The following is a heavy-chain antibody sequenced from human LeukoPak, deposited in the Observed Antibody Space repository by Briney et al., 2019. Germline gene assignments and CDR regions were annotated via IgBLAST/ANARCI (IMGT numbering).Heavy chain of an antibody. CDR2: IIPIFGTA. Sequence: GASVKVSCKASGGTFSSYAISWVRQAPGQGLEWMGRIIPIFGTANYAQKFQSRVTITTDESTSTAYMELSSLRSEDTAVYYCARDIDRSSGYYRQRNWFDPWGLGTLVTVSS. CDR3: ARDIDRSSGYYRQRNWFDP. J-gene: IGHJ5*02. D-gene: IGHD3-22*01. V-gene: IGHV1-69*05. CDR1: GGTFSSYA.